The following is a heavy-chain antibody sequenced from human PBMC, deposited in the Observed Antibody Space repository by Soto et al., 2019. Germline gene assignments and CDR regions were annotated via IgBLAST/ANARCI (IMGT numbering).Heavy chain of an antibody. Sequence: SQTLSLTFAISGDSVSSNSAAWNWIRQSPSRGLEWLGRTYYRSKWYNDYAVSVKSRITINPDTSKIQLSLQLNSVTPEDTAVYYCARDHGGSSSWANWFDPWGQGTLVTVSS. CDR3: ARDHGGSSSWANWFDP. D-gene: IGHD6-13*01. V-gene: IGHV6-1*01. CDR1: GDSVSSNSAA. CDR2: TYYRSKWYN. J-gene: IGHJ5*02.